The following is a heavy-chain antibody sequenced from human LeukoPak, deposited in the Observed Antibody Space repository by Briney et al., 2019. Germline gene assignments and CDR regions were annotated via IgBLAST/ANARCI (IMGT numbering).Heavy chain of an antibody. D-gene: IGHD3-10*01. Sequence: PGGSLRLSCVASGFPFSSFGMSWVRQAPGKRLEWVSVINGGGDMTYYADSVKGRFTISRDNSKNTLYLQMNSLRAEDTAVYYCAKAPLWFGEFYYFDYWGQGTLVTVSS. CDR3: AKAPLWFGEFYYFDY. CDR2: INGGGDMT. V-gene: IGHV3-23*01. J-gene: IGHJ4*02. CDR1: GFPFSSFG.